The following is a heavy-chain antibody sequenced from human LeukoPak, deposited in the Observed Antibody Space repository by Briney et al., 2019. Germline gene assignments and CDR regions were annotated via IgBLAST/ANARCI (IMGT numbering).Heavy chain of an antibody. V-gene: IGHV3-21*01. Sequence: PGGSLRLSCAASGFTFSSYSMSWVRQAPGKGLEWVSSISSSSSYIYYADSVKGRFTISRDNAKNSLYLQMNSLRAEDTAVYYCARILRPGYSEGSGYFDYWGQGTLVTVSS. D-gene: IGHD6-13*01. CDR3: ARILRPGYSEGSGYFDY. CDR1: GFTFSSYS. CDR2: ISSSSSYI. J-gene: IGHJ4*02.